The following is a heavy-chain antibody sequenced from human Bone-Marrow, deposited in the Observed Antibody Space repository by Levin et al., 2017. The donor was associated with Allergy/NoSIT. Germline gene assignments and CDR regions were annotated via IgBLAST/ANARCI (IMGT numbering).Heavy chain of an antibody. J-gene: IGHJ4*02. Sequence: LSLPCAASGFIFDDYAMHWVRQAPGKGLEWVSGISWKSYDKGYADSVKGRFTISRDTAKDSLYLQMNSLTTDDTALYYCVKDMESLYYDSSGYFDHWGQGTLVTVSS. CDR2: ISWKSYDK. CDR1: GFIFDDYA. V-gene: IGHV3-9*01. D-gene: IGHD3-22*01. CDR3: VKDMESLYYDSSGYFDH.